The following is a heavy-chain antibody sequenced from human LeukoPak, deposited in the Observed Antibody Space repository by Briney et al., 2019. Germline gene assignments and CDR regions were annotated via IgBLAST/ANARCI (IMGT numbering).Heavy chain of an antibody. CDR2: IYSGGST. V-gene: IGHV3-53*01. D-gene: IGHD6-19*01. CDR3: ARALAVASYFDY. J-gene: IGHJ4*02. Sequence: GGSLRLSCTASGFTVSSNYMSWVRQAPGKGLEWVSVIYSGGSTYYADSVKGRFTISRDNSKNTLYLQMNSLRAEDTAVYYCARALAVASYFDYWSQGTLVTVSS. CDR1: GFTVSSNY.